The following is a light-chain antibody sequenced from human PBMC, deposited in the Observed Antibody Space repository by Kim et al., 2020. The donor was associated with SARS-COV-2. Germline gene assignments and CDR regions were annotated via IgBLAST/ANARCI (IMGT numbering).Light chain of an antibody. V-gene: IGKV3-15*01. CDR1: QSVGSN. CDR3: QQYNNWPRT. Sequence: EIVMTQSPATLSVSPGERATLSCRASQSVGSNLVWYQQKPGQAPRLLMYGASARATGIPDRFSGSGSGTEFTLTISSLQSEDFAVYYCQQYNNWPRTFGQGTKVDIK. J-gene: IGKJ1*01. CDR2: GAS.